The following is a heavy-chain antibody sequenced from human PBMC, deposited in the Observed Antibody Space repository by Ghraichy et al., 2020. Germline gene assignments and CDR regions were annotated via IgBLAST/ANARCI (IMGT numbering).Heavy chain of an antibody. CDR1: GFTFTNYA. V-gene: IGHV3-48*02. Sequence: LSLTCVASGFTFTNYAINWVRQAPGKRLEWVSYIDNGKRPTIYYAGSVRGRFTISRDNGRNSVYLQMNSLREEDTAVYYCARKGGSCGGDCFLDFDLWGRGTLVTVSS. D-gene: IGHD2-21*02. CDR2: IDNGKRPTI. J-gene: IGHJ2*01. CDR3: ARKGGSCGGDCFLDFDL.